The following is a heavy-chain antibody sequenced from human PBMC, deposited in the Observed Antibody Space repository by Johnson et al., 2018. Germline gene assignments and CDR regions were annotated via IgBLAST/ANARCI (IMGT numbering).Heavy chain of an antibody. CDR2: ISGGASTT. CDR1: GFTFSIHT. J-gene: IGHJ3*01. Sequence: VQLQESGGGVVQPGRSLRLSCAASGFTFSIHTMNWVRQAPGKGLEWVSSISGGASTTNYADSVKGRFSISRDNSNNTLFLQMYSLRTEDTAIYYCAKEGNDGDYARHDPFDFWGQGTVVTVSS. D-gene: IGHD4-17*01. V-gene: IGHV3-23*01. CDR3: AKEGNDGDYARHDPFDF.